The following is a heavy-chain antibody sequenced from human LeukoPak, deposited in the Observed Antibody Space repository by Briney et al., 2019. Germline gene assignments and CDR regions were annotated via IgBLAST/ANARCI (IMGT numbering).Heavy chain of an antibody. D-gene: IGHD3-9*01. V-gene: IGHV3-11*01. CDR3: ARSIGLTGGGVDV. CDR1: GFTFSDYN. Sequence: GGSLRLSCAASGFTFSDYNMNWVRQAPGEGLEWVSYITNGGSTIHYADSVKGRFTISRDNAKNSLYLQMNSLRAEDTAVYYCARSIGLTGGGVDVWGQGTTVTVSS. J-gene: IGHJ6*02. CDR2: ITNGGSTI.